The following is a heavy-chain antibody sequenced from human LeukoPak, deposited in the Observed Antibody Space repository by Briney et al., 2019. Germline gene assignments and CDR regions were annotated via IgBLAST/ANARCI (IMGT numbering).Heavy chain of an antibody. CDR3: ARDVDTAMVPYFDY. CDR1: GYTFTSYD. J-gene: IGHJ4*02. V-gene: IGHV1-8*01. CDR2: MNPNSGNT. Sequence: ASVRVSCKASGYTFTSYDINWVRQATGQGLEWMGWMNPNSGNTGYAQKFQGRVTMTRNTSISTAYMELSSLRSEDTAVYYCARDVDTAMVPYFDYWGQGTLVTVSS. D-gene: IGHD5-18*01.